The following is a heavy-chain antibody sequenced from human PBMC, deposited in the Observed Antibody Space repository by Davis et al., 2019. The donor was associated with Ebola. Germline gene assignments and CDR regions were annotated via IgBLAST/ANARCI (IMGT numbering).Heavy chain of an antibody. J-gene: IGHJ6*02. CDR2: INSDGSST. Sequence: GESLKISCAASGFTFSSYWMHWVRQAPGKGLVWVSRINSDGSSTSYADSVKGRFTISRDNAKNTLYLQMNSLRAEDTAVYYCARVREYSSSWYPIDYYYYYGMDVWGQGTTVTVSS. CDR1: GFTFSSYW. D-gene: IGHD6-13*01. V-gene: IGHV3-74*01. CDR3: ARVREYSSSWYPIDYYYYYGMDV.